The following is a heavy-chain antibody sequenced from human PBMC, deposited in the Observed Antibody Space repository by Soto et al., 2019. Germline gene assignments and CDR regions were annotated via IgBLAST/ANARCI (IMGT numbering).Heavy chain of an antibody. CDR3: ARAIKRWEVNYYFDF. V-gene: IGHV1-69*06. Sequence: QVVLLQSGAEVKEPGSSVRVSCQVSGSTFNNFAFSWVRQAPGHGPEWMGGIVVISNTAEYSQRFQDRVTSTADTSTHTLYMELGSLTVEDKAVYYCARAIKRWEVNYYFDFWGHGTLVTVSS. CDR2: IVVISNTA. D-gene: IGHD1-26*01. CDR1: GSTFNNFA. J-gene: IGHJ4*01.